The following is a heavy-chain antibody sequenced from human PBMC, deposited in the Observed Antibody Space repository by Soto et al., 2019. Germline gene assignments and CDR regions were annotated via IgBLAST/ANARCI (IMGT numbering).Heavy chain of an antibody. V-gene: IGHV4-39*01. J-gene: IGHJ4*02. D-gene: IGHD4-4*01. Sequence: SETLSLTCAVSGGSITSSSYYWGWIRQAPGRGLEWIGTIYYRGSTYYNPSLESRVTISADTSRNQLSLNLRSVTAADTAVYYCASPAGADYTFDYWGQGILVTVSS. CDR2: IYYRGST. CDR1: GGSITSSSYY. CDR3: ASPAGADYTFDY.